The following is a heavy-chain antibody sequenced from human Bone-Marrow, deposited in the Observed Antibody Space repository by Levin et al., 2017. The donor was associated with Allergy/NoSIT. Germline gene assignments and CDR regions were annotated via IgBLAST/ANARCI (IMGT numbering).Heavy chain of an antibody. CDR2: MNPNSGNT. D-gene: IGHD6-6*01. CDR1: GYTFTSYD. CDR3: ARGGFMSSIAARNWFDP. J-gene: IGHJ5*02. V-gene: IGHV1-8*01. Sequence: GESLKISCKASGYTFTSYDINWVRQATGQGLEWMGWMNPNSGNTGYAQKFQGRVTMTRNTSISTAYMELSSLRSEDTAVYYCARGGFMSSIAARNWFDPWGQGTLVTVSS.